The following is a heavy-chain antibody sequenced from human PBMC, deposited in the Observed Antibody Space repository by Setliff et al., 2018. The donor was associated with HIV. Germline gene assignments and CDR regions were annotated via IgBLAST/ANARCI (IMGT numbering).Heavy chain of an antibody. Sequence: SETLSLTCTVSGGSISSHYWSWIRQPPGKGLEWIGSIYYSGSTNYNPSLQSRVTISADTSKNQFSLKLNSVTAADTAVYYCARAPTGVTNAFDIWGQGTMVTVSS. CDR1: GGSISSHY. V-gene: IGHV4-59*08. CDR2: IYYSGST. J-gene: IGHJ3*02. CDR3: ARAPTGVTNAFDI. D-gene: IGHD2-8*02.